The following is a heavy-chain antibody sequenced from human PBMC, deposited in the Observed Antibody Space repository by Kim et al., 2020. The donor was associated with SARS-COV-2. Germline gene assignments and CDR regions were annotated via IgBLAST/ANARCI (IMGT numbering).Heavy chain of an antibody. CDR3: AIIVGATTRGRHYFDY. D-gene: IGHD1-26*01. Sequence: ASVKVSCKASGYTFTSYDIKWVRQATGQGLEWMGWMNPNSGNTGYAQKFQGRVTMTRNTSISTAYMELSSLRSEDTAVYYCAIIVGATTRGRHYFDYWGHGTLVTVSS. J-gene: IGHJ4*01. V-gene: IGHV1-8*01. CDR1: GYTFTSYD. CDR2: MNPNSGNT.